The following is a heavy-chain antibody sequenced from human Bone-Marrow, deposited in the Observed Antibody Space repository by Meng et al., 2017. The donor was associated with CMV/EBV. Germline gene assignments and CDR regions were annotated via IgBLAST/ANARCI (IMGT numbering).Heavy chain of an antibody. V-gene: IGHV4-4*02. Sequence: AVYGASSSSRCWWRWDRQPPGKGLEWIGEIYHSGSTNYNQSIKSRVTISVDKSKNQFSLKLSSVTAADTAVYYCARNHGKTDFDYWGQGTLVTVSS. J-gene: IGHJ4*02. CDR1: GASSSSRCW. CDR3: ARNHGKTDFDY. CDR2: IYHSGST. D-gene: IGHD1-14*01.